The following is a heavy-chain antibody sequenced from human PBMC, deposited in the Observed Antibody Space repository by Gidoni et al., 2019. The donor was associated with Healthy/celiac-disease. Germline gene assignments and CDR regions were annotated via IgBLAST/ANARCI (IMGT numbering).Heavy chain of an antibody. Sequence: QVQLVQSGAEVKKPGASVKVSCKASGYTFTSYGISWVRQAPGQGLEWMGWISAYNGNTNYAQKLQGRVTMTTDTSTSTAYMELRSLRSDDTAVYYCARDLHRVVVVAGGGARSMDVWGQGTTVTVSS. CDR1: GYTFTSYG. CDR3: ARDLHRVVVVAGGGARSMDV. J-gene: IGHJ6*02. CDR2: ISAYNGNT. V-gene: IGHV1-18*01. D-gene: IGHD2-15*01.